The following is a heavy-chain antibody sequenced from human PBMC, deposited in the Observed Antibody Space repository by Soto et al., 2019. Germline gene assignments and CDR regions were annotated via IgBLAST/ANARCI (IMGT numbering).Heavy chain of an antibody. Sequence: QVQLVQSGAEVKKPGASVKVSCKASGYTFSTSGISWVRQAPGQGLEWLGWISAYSGNTNYAQKLQGRVTMTTDTSTTTADSELRSLRSDDTALYYCAREGSAGGGVSDYWGQGTLITVSS. V-gene: IGHV1-18*01. D-gene: IGHD3-10*01. CDR3: AREGSAGGGVSDY. CDR2: ISAYSGNT. CDR1: GYTFSTSG. J-gene: IGHJ4*02.